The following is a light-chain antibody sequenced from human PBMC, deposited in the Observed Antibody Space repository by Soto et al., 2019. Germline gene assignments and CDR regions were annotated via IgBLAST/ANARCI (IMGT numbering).Light chain of an antibody. CDR2: TGS. J-gene: IGKJ1*01. V-gene: IGKV1-12*01. Sequence: DIQMTQSPSSVSASVGDRVTITCRASQDIDSWLAWYQQKPGEAPKLLIFTGSLLHSGVPPRFSGSGSETDFTLTISSLQPEDFATYYCQQTLSIPPTFGQGTKV. CDR3: QQTLSIPPT. CDR1: QDIDSW.